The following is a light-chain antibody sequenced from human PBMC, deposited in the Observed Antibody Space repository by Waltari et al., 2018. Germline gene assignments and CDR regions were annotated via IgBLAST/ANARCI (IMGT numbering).Light chain of an antibody. CDR1: SSNIGRNT. V-gene: IGLV1-44*01. Sequence: QSVLTQPPSASGTPGQRVIISCSGSSSNIGRNTVNWYQQVPGTAPRRVMFINDQRPSGVPDRFSASKSGTSASLAISGLQSEDEADYYCAAWDDSLSAWLFGGGTKLTVL. CDR2: IND. CDR3: AAWDDSLSAWL. J-gene: IGLJ2*01.